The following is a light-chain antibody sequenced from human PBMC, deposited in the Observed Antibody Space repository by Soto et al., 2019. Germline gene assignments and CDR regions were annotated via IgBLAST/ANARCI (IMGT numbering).Light chain of an antibody. J-gene: IGKJ1*01. CDR3: EPYDPPFPT. V-gene: IGKV1-5*03. CDR2: KAS. CDR1: QSISSW. Sequence: DTQMTQSPSTLSASVGDRVTITCRASQSISSWLAWYQQRPGRAPQLLIYKASTLKSGVPLRFSGGGSGTEFTLTISGLQPDDFATYYGEPYDPPFPTFGQWTKVEI.